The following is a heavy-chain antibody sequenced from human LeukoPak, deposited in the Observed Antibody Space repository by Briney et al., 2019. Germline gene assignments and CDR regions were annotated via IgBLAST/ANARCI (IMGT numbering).Heavy chain of an antibody. D-gene: IGHD3-22*01. CDR2: IYYSGST. J-gene: IGHJ4*02. Sequence: SETLSLTCTVSGGSISSYYWSWIRQPPGKGLEWIGYIYYSGSTNYNPSLKSRVTISVDTSKNQFSLKLNSVAATDTAVYYCARAPHYLDSSGYRCYFDYWGQGTLVTVSS. CDR1: GGSISSYY. CDR3: ARAPHYLDSSGYRCYFDY. V-gene: IGHV4-59*08.